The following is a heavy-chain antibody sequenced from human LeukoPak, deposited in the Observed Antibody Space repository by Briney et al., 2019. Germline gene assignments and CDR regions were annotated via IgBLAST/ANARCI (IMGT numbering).Heavy chain of an antibody. V-gene: IGHV1-24*01. CDR2: FDPEDGET. D-gene: IGHD3-10*01. CDR1: GYTLTELS. CDR3: ATGTYYYGSGSYSIGYYFDY. J-gene: IGHJ4*02. Sequence: GASVKVSCKVSGYTLTELSMHWVRRAPGKGLEWMGGFDPEDGETIYAQKFQGRVTMTEDTSTDTAYMELSSLRSEDTAVYYCATGTYYYGSGSYSIGYYFDYWGQGTLVTVSS.